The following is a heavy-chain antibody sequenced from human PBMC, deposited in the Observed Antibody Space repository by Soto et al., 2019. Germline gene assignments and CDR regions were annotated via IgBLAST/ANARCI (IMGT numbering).Heavy chain of an antibody. CDR1: GGSISSGGYS. J-gene: IGHJ5*02. CDR2: IYHSGST. Sequence: QLQLQESGSGLVKPSQTLSLTCAVSGGSISSGGYSWSWIRQPPGKGLEWIGYIYHSGSTYYNPCSKSRVTISVDRSKNQFSLKLSSVTAADTAVYYCARALNYYGSGSYYPPWFDPWGQGTLVTVSS. V-gene: IGHV4-30-2*01. CDR3: ARALNYYGSGSYYPPWFDP. D-gene: IGHD3-10*01.